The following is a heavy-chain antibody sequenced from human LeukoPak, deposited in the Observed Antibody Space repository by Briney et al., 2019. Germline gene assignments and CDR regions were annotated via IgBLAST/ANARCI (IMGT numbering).Heavy chain of an antibody. D-gene: IGHD6-13*01. Sequence: SETLSLSCTVSGGSISSYYWSWIRQPPGKGLEWIGYIYYSGSTNYNPSLKSRVTISVDTSKNQFSLKLSSVTAADTAVYYCASSGYSSSWFDYWGQGTLVTVSS. CDR1: GGSISSYY. CDR2: IYYSGST. V-gene: IGHV4-59*08. CDR3: ASSGYSSSWFDY. J-gene: IGHJ4*02.